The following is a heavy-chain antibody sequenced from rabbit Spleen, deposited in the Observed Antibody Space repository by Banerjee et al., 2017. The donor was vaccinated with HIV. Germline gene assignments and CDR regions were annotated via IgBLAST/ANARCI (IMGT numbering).Heavy chain of an antibody. V-gene: IGHV1S7*01. D-gene: IGHD4-1*01. CDR2: IDPVFGIT. J-gene: IGHJ4*01. Sequence: QLVESGGGLVQPGGSLNLSCKASGFTLSSYYMNWVRQAPGKGLEWIGYIDPVFGITHYANWVNGRFTISSHNAQNTLYLQLNSLTAADTATYFCVRDRHSSGWGVPLYYFNLWGPGTLVTVS. CDR3: VRDRHSSGWGVPLYYFNL. CDR1: GFTLSSYY.